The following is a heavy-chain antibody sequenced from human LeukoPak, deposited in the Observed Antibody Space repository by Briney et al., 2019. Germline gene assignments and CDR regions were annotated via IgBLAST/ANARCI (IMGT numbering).Heavy chain of an antibody. V-gene: IGHV3-21*04. J-gene: IGHJ4*02. CDR2: ISSSSSYI. CDR3: AKDQIVEYYGSGSPFAY. D-gene: IGHD3-10*01. CDR1: GFTFSTYS. Sequence: GGALRLSCTASGFTFSTYSMNGVRQAPGKGLEGVASISSSSSYIYYADSVKGRFTISRDNSKNTLYLQMNSRRAEDTAVYYCAKDQIVEYYGSGSPFAYWGQGTLVTVSS.